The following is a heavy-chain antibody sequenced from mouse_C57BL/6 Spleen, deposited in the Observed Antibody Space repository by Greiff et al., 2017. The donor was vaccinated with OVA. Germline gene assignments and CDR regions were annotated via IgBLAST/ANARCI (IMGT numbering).Heavy chain of an antibody. CDR2: IYPRSGNT. CDR1: GYTFTSYG. J-gene: IGHJ2*01. Sequence: VKLQESGAELARPGASVKLSCKASGYTFTSYGISWVKQRTGQGLEWIGEIYPRSGNTYYNEKFKGKATLTADKSSSTAYMELRSLTSEDSAVYFCARLGRRWGQGTTLTVSS. V-gene: IGHV1-81*01. D-gene: IGHD4-1*01. CDR3: ARLGRR.